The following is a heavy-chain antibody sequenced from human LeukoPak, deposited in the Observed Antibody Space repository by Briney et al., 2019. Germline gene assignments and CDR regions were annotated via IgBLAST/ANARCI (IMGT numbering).Heavy chain of an antibody. CDR1: GYTFTGYY. CDR3: ARGYSYGYRGLSDAFDI. D-gene: IGHD5-18*01. V-gene: IGHV1-2*02. CDR2: INPNSGGT. J-gene: IGHJ3*02. Sequence: ASVKVSCKASGYTFTGYYMHWVRQAPGQGLEWMGWINPNSGGTNCAQKFQGRVTMTRDTSISTAYMELSRLRSDDTAVYYCARGYSYGYRGLSDAFDIWGQGTMVTVSS.